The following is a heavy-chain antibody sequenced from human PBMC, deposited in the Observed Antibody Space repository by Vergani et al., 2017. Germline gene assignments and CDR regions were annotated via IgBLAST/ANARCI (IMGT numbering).Heavy chain of an antibody. CDR1: GCTFSNSA. Sequence: EVQLLESGGGLVQPARSLRLSCAASGCTFSNSAVSWVRQAPGRGLAWVSSISGPGLSTYYADSVKGRFSISRDNSKNSLYLQMNSLRAEDAAVYYCASQYCGFWSGRDWGQGTLVTVSS. J-gene: IGHJ1*01. CDR2: ISGPGLST. D-gene: IGHD3-3*01. V-gene: IGHV3-23*01. CDR3: ASQYCGFWSGRD.